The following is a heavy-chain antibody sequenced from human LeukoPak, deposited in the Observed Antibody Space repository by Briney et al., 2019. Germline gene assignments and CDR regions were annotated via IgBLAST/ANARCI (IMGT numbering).Heavy chain of an antibody. CDR3: ARARRAHCSSTSCYKSYYYGMDV. J-gene: IGHJ6*02. Sequence: GTSVKVSCKASGFTFSSSAVQWVRQARGQRLECIGWLVVGSDIASYAQNFQERVTITRDMSTSTAYMELSSLRSEDTAVYYCARARRAHCSSTSCYKSYYYGMDVWGQGTTVTVSS. D-gene: IGHD2-2*02. V-gene: IGHV1-58*01. CDR2: LVVGSDIA. CDR1: GFTFSSSA.